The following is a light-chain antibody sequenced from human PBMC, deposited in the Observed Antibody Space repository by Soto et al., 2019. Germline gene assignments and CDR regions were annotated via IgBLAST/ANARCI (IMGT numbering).Light chain of an antibody. V-gene: IGLV2-14*01. CDR1: SSDVGGYNY. Sequence: QSALTQPASVSGSPGHSITISCTGTSSDVGGYNYVSWYQQHPGKAPKVMIYDVSNRPSGVSSRFSGSKSGNTASLTISGLQAEDEADYYCSSYSSSSTNYVFGTGTKVTVL. J-gene: IGLJ1*01. CDR3: SSYSSSSTNYV. CDR2: DVS.